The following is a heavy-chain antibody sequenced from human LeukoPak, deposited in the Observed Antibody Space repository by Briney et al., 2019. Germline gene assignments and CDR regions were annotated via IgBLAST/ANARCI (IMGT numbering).Heavy chain of an antibody. Sequence: GGSLRLSCAASGFTFNTYAMSWVRQAPGKGLEWVSAISGSGDSTYYADSVKGRFTISRDNSKNTLYLQVNSLRAEDTAVYYCARAGGGSSVVVPAARPFDYWGQGTLVTVSS. D-gene: IGHD2-2*02. CDR3: ARAGGGSSVVVPAARPFDY. CDR2: ISGSGDST. V-gene: IGHV3-23*01. CDR1: GFTFNTYA. J-gene: IGHJ4*02.